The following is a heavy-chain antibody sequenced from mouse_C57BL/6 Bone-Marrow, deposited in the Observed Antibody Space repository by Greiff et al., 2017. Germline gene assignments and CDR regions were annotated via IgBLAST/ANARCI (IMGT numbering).Heavy chain of an antibody. V-gene: IGHV5-9*01. D-gene: IGHD1-1*01. J-gene: IGHJ1*03. CDR1: GFTFSSYT. CDR2: ISGGSGNT. CDR3: SRQVTTVLATKYFDV. Sequence: EVKLVESGGGLVKPGGSLKLSCAASGFTFSSYTMSWVRQTPEKRLQWVGAISGGSGNTYYPDSVKGRFTISRDNDKNNLYRQMSRLRSEDTALYYCSRQVTTVLATKYFDVWGTGTTVTVSS.